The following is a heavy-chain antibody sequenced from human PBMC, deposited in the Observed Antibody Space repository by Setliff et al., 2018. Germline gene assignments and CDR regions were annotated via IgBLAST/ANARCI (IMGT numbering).Heavy chain of an antibody. CDR1: GLSYTNDW. CDR2: IYHNGNT. J-gene: IGHJ6*02. V-gene: IGHV4-59*01. CDR3: ARDRSAYSYGLDV. Sequence: PSETLRLSCTASGLSYTNDWVSWIRQPPGKGLEWIGYIYHNGNTNFNPSLKSRVTMSVDTSKNQFALNLTSVTAADTAVYYCARDRSAYSYGLDVWGQGTTVTVSS.